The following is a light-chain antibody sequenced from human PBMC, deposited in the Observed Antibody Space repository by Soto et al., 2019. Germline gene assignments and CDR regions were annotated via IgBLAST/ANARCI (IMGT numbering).Light chain of an antibody. CDR3: QSYDSSLISYV. J-gene: IGLJ1*01. Sequence: QTVVTQPPSVSGAPGQRVTISCTGSSSNIGAGYDVHWYQQLPGTAPKLLIYGNSNRPSGVPDRFSGSQSGTSASLAITGLQAEDEADYYCQSYDSSLISYVFGTGTKLTVL. CDR2: GNS. V-gene: IGLV1-40*01. CDR1: SSNIGAGYD.